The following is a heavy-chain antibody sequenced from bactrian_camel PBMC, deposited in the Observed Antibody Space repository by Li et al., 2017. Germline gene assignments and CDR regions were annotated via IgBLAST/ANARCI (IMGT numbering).Heavy chain of an antibody. Sequence: HVQLVESGGDSVQAGGSLRLSCAISGSIGSNYCMAWFRQAPGKEREGGAAIDRNGETSYVDPVKGRFTISKDNAQNTLYLQMNSLKPEDTAMYYCAADTRCPYTVNLLSAVLWKGYDAMDSWGNGTQVTVS. J-gene: IGHJ7*01. CDR1: GSIGSNYC. D-gene: IGHD1*01. CDR2: IDRNGET. V-gene: IGHV3S53*01.